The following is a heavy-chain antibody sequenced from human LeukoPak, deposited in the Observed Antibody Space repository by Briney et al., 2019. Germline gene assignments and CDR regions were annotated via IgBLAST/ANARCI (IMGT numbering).Heavy chain of an antibody. J-gene: IGHJ4*02. V-gene: IGHV3-30*18. CDR1: GFTFSSYG. D-gene: IGHD4-11*01. CDR3: AKDHTTAALDY. Sequence: PGRSLRLSCAASGFTFSSYGMHWVRQAPGKGLEWVAVISYDGSNKYYADSVKGRFTISRDNSKNTLYLQMNSLRAEDTAVYYCAKDHTTAALDYWGQGTLVTVSS. CDR2: ISYDGSNK.